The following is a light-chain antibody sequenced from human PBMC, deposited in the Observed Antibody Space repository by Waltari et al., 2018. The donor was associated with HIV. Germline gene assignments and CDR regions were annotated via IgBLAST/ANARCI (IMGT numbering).Light chain of an antibody. V-gene: IGLV3-1*01. CDR3: QAWDGSNGV. J-gene: IGLJ3*02. CDR2: KDW. CDR1: NLGDKY. Sequence: SYELHQHPLVSVSPGPTDSLPSPGVNLGDKYVCWYQQKPGQSPGLVLYKDWERPSGIPQRFSGSNSGNTATLTISGTQATDEADYFCQAWDGSNGVFGGGTKLTVL.